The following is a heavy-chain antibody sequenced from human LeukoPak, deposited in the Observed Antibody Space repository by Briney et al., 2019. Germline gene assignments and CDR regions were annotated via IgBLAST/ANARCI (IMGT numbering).Heavy chain of an antibody. D-gene: IGHD3-10*01. Sequence: SETLSLTCTVSGGSISSYYWRWIRQPPGKGLEWIGYIYYSGSNNYKPSLKSRVTISVDTSKNQFSLKLSSLTAADTAVYYCATASILTMVRGVFDYWGQGTLVTVSS. CDR2: IYYSGSN. CDR3: ATASILTMVRGVFDY. CDR1: GGSISSYY. J-gene: IGHJ4*02. V-gene: IGHV4-59*01.